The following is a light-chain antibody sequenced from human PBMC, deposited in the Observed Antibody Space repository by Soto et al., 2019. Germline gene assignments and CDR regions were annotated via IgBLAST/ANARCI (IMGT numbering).Light chain of an antibody. CDR3: QQLNSYPLT. V-gene: IGKV1-9*01. J-gene: IGKJ3*01. CDR2: AAS. Sequence: DIQLTQSPSFLFASVGDRVTITCRASQGISSYLAWYQQKPGKVPKLLIYAASTLQSGVPSRFSGSGSGTEFTLTISSLQSEDFATYYCQQLNSYPLTFGPGTKVDIK. CDR1: QGISSY.